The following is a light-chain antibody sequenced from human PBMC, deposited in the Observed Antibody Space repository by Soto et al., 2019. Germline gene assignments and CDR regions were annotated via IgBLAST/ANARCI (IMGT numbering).Light chain of an antibody. CDR1: QSVSSD. Sequence: EIVLPQSPVTLSVSPGERATLSCRASQSVSSDLAWYHQKPGQAPRLLIYGASTRGTGIPARFSGSGSGTEFTRTNNSLQFGDFGADYCHQYYNWPRTFGQGTEVEIK. J-gene: IGKJ1*01. V-gene: IGKV3-15*01. CDR2: GAS. CDR3: HQYYNWPRT.